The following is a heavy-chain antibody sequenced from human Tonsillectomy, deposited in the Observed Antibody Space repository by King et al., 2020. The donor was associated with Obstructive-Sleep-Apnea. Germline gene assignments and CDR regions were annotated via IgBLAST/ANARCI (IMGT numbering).Heavy chain of an antibody. CDR1: GYTFTDYY. D-gene: IGHD2-21*02. CDR2: INPNSGDT. J-gene: IGHJ4*02. CDR3: TRGVTY. Sequence: VQLVESGADVKKPGASVKVSCKASGYTFTDYYIHWVRQAPGQGLEWMGWINPNSGDTNYAQKFQGRGTMTRDTSISPAYMELNRLGSYDTAVYYCTRGVTYWGQGTLVTVSP. V-gene: IGHV1-2*02.